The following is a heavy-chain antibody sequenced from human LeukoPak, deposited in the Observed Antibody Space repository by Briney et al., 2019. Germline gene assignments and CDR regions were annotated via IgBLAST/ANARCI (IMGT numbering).Heavy chain of an antibody. CDR3: ARVSAYSSSPPRY. CDR1: GGSISSGGYY. D-gene: IGHD6-13*01. V-gene: IGHV4-31*03. CDR2: IYYSGST. J-gene: IGHJ4*02. Sequence: SQTLSLTCTVSGGSISSGGYYWSWLRQHPGKGLEWIGYIYYSGSTYYNPSLKSRVTISVDTSKNQFSLKLSSVTAADTAVYYCARVSAYSSSPPRYWGQGTLVTVSS.